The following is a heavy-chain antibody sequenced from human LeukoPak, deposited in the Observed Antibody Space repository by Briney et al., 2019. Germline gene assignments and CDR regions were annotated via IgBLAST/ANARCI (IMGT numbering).Heavy chain of an antibody. CDR2: INPNSGGT. D-gene: IGHD3-3*01. Sequence: ASVKVSCKASGYTFTGYYMHWVRQAPGQGLEWMGWINPNSGGTNNAQKFQGRVTMTRDTSISTAFMELSRLRSDDTAVYYCARDSRVTIFGVVIPDAFDIWGQGTMVTVSS. CDR3: ARDSRVTIFGVVIPDAFDI. V-gene: IGHV1-2*02. J-gene: IGHJ3*02. CDR1: GYTFTGYY.